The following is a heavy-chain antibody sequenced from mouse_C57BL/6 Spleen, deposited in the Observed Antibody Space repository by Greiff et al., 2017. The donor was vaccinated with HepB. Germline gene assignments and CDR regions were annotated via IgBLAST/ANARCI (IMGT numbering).Heavy chain of an antibody. V-gene: IGHV1-15*01. J-gene: IGHJ2*01. CDR2: IDPETGGT. Sequence: QVQLQQSGAELVRPGASVTLSCKASGYTFTDYEMHWVKQTPVHGLEWIGAIDPETGGTAHNQKFKGKAILTADKSSSTAYMELRSLTSEDSAVYYCTRHGYDVLLYYFDYWGQGTTLTVSS. CDR3: TRHGYDVLLYYFDY. CDR1: GYTFTDYE. D-gene: IGHD2-2*01.